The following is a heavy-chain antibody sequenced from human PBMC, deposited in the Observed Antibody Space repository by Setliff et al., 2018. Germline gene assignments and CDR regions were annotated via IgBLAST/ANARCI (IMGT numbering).Heavy chain of an antibody. CDR2: IVQSSDV. D-gene: IGHD1-20*01. J-gene: IGHJ4*02. Sequence: HPGGSLRLSCATSGFTFRDYSLVWVRQAPGKGLEWVSGIVQSSDVVYADSVKGRFIMSRDNSRNTISLQINDLRVEDTATYYCAKDRVPDGIWEFDSWGQGLLVTVSS. CDR3: AKDRVPDGIWEFDS. V-gene: IGHV3-23*01. CDR1: GFTFRDYS.